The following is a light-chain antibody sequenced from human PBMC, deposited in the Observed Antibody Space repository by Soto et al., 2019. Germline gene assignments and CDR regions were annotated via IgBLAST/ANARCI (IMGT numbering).Light chain of an antibody. CDR2: GAS. V-gene: IGKV3-20*01. Sequence: EIVLTQSPGTLSLSPGERATLSCRASQSVGSTYLAWYQHKLGQAPRLLIYGASSKAPGIPDRFSGSGSGTDFTLTITKLEPEDFAVYYCQQYGSSPRSFGQGTKVDIK. CDR1: QSVGSTY. CDR3: QQYGSSPRS. J-gene: IGKJ1*01.